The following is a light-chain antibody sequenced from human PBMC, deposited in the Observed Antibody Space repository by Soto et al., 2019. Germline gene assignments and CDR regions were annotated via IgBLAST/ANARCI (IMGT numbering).Light chain of an antibody. CDR2: KAS. CDR1: QSISSW. CDR3: QQFNNYPCT. V-gene: IGKV1-5*03. J-gene: IGKJ1*01. Sequence: DIQMTQSPSTLSASVGDRVTITCRASQSISSWLAWYQQKPGKAPKLLIYKASSLESGVPSRFSGSGSGTEFTLTISSLQPDDFATSYCQQFNNYPCTFGQGTKVDIK.